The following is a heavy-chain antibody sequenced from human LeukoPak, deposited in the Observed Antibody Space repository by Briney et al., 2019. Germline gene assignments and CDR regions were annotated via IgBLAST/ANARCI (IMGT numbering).Heavy chain of an antibody. CDR1: GYTFTGYY. Sequence: GASVKVSCKASGYTFTGYYMHWVRQAPGQGLEWMGWINPNSGGTNYAQKFQGRVTMTRDTSISTAYMELSRLRSDDTAVYYCARWYSSSWNPADDYWGQGTLVTVSS. J-gene: IGHJ4*02. CDR2: INPNSGGT. CDR3: ARWYSSSWNPADDY. D-gene: IGHD6-13*01. V-gene: IGHV1-2*02.